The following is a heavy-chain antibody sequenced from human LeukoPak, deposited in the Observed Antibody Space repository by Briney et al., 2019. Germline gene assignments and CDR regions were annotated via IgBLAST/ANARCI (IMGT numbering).Heavy chain of an antibody. Sequence: GGSLTLSCAASGFTFSRFSMNWVRQAPGKGLEWVSYISSSTSTIYYADSVKGRFTISRDNAKNSLYLQMSSLRDEDTAVYYCARDSGYSYADDYWGQGTLVTVSS. V-gene: IGHV3-48*02. D-gene: IGHD5-18*01. J-gene: IGHJ4*02. CDR1: GFTFSRFS. CDR3: ARDSGYSYADDY. CDR2: ISSSTSTI.